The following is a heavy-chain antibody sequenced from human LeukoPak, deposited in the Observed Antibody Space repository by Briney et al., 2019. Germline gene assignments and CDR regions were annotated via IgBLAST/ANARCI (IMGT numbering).Heavy chain of an antibody. D-gene: IGHD2-15*01. CDR1: GFAFSDFW. Sequence: GGSLRLSCAASGFAFSDFWMSWVRQAPGKGLEWVANIRHDGNAKNYVPSVRGRFTISRDNAKNSLYLQMNSLTVEDTAVYYCATSHDSAGNDWGQGNLVTVSS. V-gene: IGHV3-7*01. CDR3: ATSHDSAGND. J-gene: IGHJ4*02. CDR2: IRHDGNAK.